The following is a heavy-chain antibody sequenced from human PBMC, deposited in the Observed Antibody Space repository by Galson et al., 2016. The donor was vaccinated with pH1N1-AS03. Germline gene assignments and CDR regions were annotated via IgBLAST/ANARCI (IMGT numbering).Heavy chain of an antibody. CDR1: GGSVSSGHYY. J-gene: IGHJ4*02. Sequence: LSLTCTVSGGSVSSGHYYWSWLRQPPGKGLEWIGYIYHSGSTNYNPSLKSRVTISVDTSKNQFSLKLSPVTAADTAIYYCSRLWFYGPYYFDYWGQGTLVTVSS. CDR3: SRLWFYGPYYFDY. D-gene: IGHD2/OR15-2a*01. V-gene: IGHV4-61*01. CDR2: IYHSGST.